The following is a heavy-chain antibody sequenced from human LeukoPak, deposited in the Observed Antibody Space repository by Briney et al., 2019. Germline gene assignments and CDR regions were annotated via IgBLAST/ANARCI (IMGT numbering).Heavy chain of an antibody. CDR3: ARVKYYDYVWGSFDY. Sequence: SETLSLTCTVSGGSTSSYYWNWIRQPPGKGLEWIGYIYYSGSTNYNPSLKSRVTISVDTSKNQISLKLSSVTAADTAVYYCARVKYYDYVWGSFDYWGQGTLVTVSS. J-gene: IGHJ4*02. D-gene: IGHD3-16*01. CDR2: IYYSGST. CDR1: GGSTSSYY. V-gene: IGHV4-59*01.